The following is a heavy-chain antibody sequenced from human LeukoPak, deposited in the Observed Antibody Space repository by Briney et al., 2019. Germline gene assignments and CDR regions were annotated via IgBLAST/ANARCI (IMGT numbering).Heavy chain of an antibody. J-gene: IGHJ4*02. Sequence: GGSLILSCAAAGCTLRSYEMNWIRQAPGRVLEWGSYISSSGSTIYYADSVKGRFTISRDNAKNSLYLQMNSLRAEDTAVYYCARAGYCTNGVCRGDFDYWGQGTLVTVSS. CDR2: ISSSGSTI. D-gene: IGHD2-8*01. CDR3: ARAGYCTNGVCRGDFDY. CDR1: GCTLRSYE. V-gene: IGHV3-48*03.